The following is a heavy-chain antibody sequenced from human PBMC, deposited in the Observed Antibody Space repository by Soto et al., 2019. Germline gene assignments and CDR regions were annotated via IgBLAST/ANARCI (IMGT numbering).Heavy chain of an antibody. Sequence: PSETLSLTCTVSGGSISSYYWSWIRQPPGKGLEWIGYFYYSGSTYYNPSLKSRVTISVDTSKNQFSLKLSSVTAADTAVYYCARPAYCSGPSCYGRHFDYWGQGTLVTVSS. CDR2: FYYSGST. CDR1: GGSISSYY. CDR3: ARPAYCSGPSCYGRHFDY. V-gene: IGHV4-59*08. J-gene: IGHJ4*02. D-gene: IGHD2-2*01.